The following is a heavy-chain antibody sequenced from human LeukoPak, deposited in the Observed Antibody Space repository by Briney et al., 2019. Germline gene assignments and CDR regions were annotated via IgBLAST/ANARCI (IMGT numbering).Heavy chain of an antibody. CDR2: INSGSSTI. J-gene: IGHJ3*02. CDR1: GFTLSSYS. Sequence: GGSLRLSCGASGFTLSSYSMDWVRQAPGKGLEWVSHINSGSSTIYYADSVEGRFTISRDNAGNSLYLQMNSLRAEDTAVYYCARVLLERPGIDSFDIWGQGTMVTVSS. D-gene: IGHD1-1*01. CDR3: ARVLLERPGIDSFDI. V-gene: IGHV3-48*01.